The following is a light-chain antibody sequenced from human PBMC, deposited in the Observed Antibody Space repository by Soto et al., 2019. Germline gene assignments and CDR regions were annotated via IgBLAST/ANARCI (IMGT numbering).Light chain of an antibody. J-gene: IGKJ5*01. CDR1: QSVSSY. CDR2: DAS. Sequence: EIVLTQSPATLSLSPGERATLSCRASQSVSSYLAWYQQKPCQAPRLLIYDASNRATGIPARFSGSGSCTDFSLTVISLEPEDFSVYYCQQRSNWPSITFGQGTRLEIK. V-gene: IGKV3-11*01. CDR3: QQRSNWPSIT.